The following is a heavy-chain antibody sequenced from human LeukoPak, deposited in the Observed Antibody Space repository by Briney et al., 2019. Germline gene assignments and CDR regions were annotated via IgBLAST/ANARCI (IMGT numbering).Heavy chain of an antibody. D-gene: IGHD1-26*01. CDR3: ARDRGGVGATFLGYGMGV. J-gene: IGHJ6*02. CDR1: GYTFTSYY. Sequence: RASVKVSCKASGYTFTSYYLHWMRQAPGQGLEWMEIVNPSGGTTNSAQKFQGRVTLTRDTSTSTVYMVLSSLRSEDTAVYYCARDRGGVGATFLGYGMGVWGQGTTVTVSS. CDR2: VNPSGGTT. V-gene: IGHV1-46*01.